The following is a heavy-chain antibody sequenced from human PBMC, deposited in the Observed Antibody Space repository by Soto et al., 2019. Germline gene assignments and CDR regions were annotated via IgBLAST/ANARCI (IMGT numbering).Heavy chain of an antibody. J-gene: IGHJ6*02. CDR2: IFPKFGTT. Sequence: ASVKVSCKASGDTDTNYVISWVRQAPGQGLEWMGGIFPKFGTTYSAQKLQDRLTITADESTSAVYMQLSSLRLDDTAVYYCEAEMTFGKLSVVWGQGTTVTVSS. V-gene: IGHV1-69*13. CDR1: GDTDTNYV. CDR3: EAEMTFGKLSVV. D-gene: IGHD3-16*02.